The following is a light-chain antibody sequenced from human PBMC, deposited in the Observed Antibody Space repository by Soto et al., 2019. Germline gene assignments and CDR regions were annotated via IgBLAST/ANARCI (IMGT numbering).Light chain of an antibody. CDR3: QQRSNWPQFT. Sequence: EIMLTQSPATLSLSPGERATLSCRASQSVSSYLAGYQQKPGQAPRLLIYDASNRATGIPARFSGSGSGTDFTLTISSLEPEDFAVYYCQQRSNWPQFTFGPGTKVDIK. V-gene: IGKV3-11*01. J-gene: IGKJ3*01. CDR2: DAS. CDR1: QSVSSY.